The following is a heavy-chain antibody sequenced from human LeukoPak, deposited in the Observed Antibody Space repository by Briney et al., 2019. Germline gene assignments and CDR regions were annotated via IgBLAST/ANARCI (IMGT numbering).Heavy chain of an antibody. Sequence: SETLSLTCTVSGGSISSYYWSWIRQSPGKGLEWIGYIYYSGSTNNNPSLKSRVTMSVDTSKNQVSLKLSSVTAADTAVYYCARHGDLYYDTGGSYYYGMDVWGQGTTVTVSS. J-gene: IGHJ6*02. CDR2: IYYSGST. V-gene: IGHV4-59*08. CDR3: ARHGDLYYDTGGSYYYGMDV. D-gene: IGHD3-9*01. CDR1: GGSISSYY.